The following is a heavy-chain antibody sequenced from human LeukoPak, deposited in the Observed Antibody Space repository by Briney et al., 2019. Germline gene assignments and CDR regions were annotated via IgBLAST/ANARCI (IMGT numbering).Heavy chain of an antibody. CDR3: ASGRIDYGSGSYLY. CDR2: IYYSGST. Sequence: RPSETLSLTCTVSGGSISSSSYYWGWIRQPPGKGLEWIGSIYYSGSTYYNPSLKSRVTISVDTSKNQFSLKLSSVTAADTAVYYCASGRIDYGSGSYLYWGQGTLVTVSS. CDR1: GGSISSSSYY. D-gene: IGHD3-10*01. V-gene: IGHV4-39*07. J-gene: IGHJ4*02.